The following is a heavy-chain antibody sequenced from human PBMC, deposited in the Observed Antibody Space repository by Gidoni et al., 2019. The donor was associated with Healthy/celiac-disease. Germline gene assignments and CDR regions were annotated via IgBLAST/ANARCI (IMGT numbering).Heavy chain of an antibody. CDR1: GSSLSTSGMR. J-gene: IGHJ4*02. D-gene: IGHD3-16*02. CDR2: IAWDDDK. V-gene: IGHV2-70*04. Sequence: QVTLKESGPALVKPTQTLTLTCTFSGSSLSTSGMRVSWIRQPPGKSLAWRARIAWDDDKFYSTSLKTRRTISKDTSKNQVVLTMTNMDPVDTATYYCARMARLRLGELSPQHFDSWGQGTLVTVSS. CDR3: ARMARLRLGELSPQHFDS.